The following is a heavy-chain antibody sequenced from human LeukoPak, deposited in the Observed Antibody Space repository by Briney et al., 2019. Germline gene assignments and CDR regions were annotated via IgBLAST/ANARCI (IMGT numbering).Heavy chain of an antibody. CDR3: ARDLDRYYFDY. CDR1: RFTFSTYW. CDR2: IKQDGSEK. V-gene: IGHV3-7*01. J-gene: IGHJ4*02. Sequence: GGSLRLSCAASRFTFSTYWMSWVRQAPGKGLEWVANIKQDGSEKYYVDSVKGRFTISRDNAKNTLYLQMNSLRAEDTAVYYCARDLDRYYFDYWGQGTLVTVSS.